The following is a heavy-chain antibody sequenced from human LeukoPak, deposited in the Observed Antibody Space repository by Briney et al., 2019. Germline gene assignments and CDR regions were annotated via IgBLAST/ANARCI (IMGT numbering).Heavy chain of an antibody. V-gene: IGHV3-23*01. D-gene: IGHD1-26*01. CDR2: IGDTDIMT. Sequence: GGSLRLSCAASGFTFNNYDINWVRQAPGKGLEWVSTIGDTDIMTHYADSVKGRFTISRDDSKNTLYLQMNSLRADDTALYYCAKDQTPTVGATDYWGQGTLVTVSS. J-gene: IGHJ4*02. CDR3: AKDQTPTVGATDY. CDR1: GFTFNNYD.